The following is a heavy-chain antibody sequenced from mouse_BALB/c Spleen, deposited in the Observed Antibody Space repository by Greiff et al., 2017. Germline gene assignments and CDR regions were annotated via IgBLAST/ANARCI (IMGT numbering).Heavy chain of an antibody. CDR1: GFTFSSFG. V-gene: IGHV5-9-4*01. J-gene: IGHJ3*01. Sequence: EVKLMESGGGLVQPGGSRKLSCAASGFTFSSFGMHWVRQAPEKRLEWVAEISSGGSYTYYPDTVTGRFTISRDNAKNTLYLEMSSLRSEDTAMYYCARGTAYWGQGTLVTVSA. CDR2: ISSGGSYT. CDR3: ARGTAY. D-gene: IGHD3-1*01.